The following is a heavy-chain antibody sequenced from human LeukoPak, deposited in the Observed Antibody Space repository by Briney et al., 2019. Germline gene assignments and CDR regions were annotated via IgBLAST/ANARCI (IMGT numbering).Heavy chain of an antibody. V-gene: IGHV7-4-1*02. Sequence: ASVKVSCTASGYTFTSYAMNWVRQAPGQGLEWMGWINTNTGNPTYAQGFTGRFVFSLDTSVSTAYLQISSLKAEDTAVYYCARDRGPWYQLPYTPGIDYWGQGTLVTVSS. CDR3: ARDRGPWYQLPYTPGIDY. J-gene: IGHJ4*02. CDR2: INTNTGNP. D-gene: IGHD2-2*01. CDR1: GYTFTSYA.